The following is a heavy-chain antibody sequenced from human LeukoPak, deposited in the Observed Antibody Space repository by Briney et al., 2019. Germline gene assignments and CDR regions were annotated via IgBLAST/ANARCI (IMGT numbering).Heavy chain of an antibody. J-gene: IGHJ4*02. V-gene: IGHV3-23*01. CDR2: LACLDSSCTE. CDR3: VRDSEGSFDS. Sequence: GGSLRLSCAASGFTFGTYDMSWVHQPPGKGLEWVSTLACLDSSCTEYYSDSVKGRFSISRDKSRSTLSLQLNSLRVEDTAMYYCVRDSEGSFDSWGQGTLVTVSS. CDR1: GFTFGTYD. D-gene: IGHD3/OR15-3a*01.